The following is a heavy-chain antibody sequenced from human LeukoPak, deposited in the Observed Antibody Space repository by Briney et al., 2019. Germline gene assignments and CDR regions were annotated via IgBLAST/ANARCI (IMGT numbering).Heavy chain of an antibody. Sequence: GGSLRLSCAASGFTFSSYTMKWVRQAPGKGLEWVSSISGSSTSFIYYADSLKGRSTISRDNAKNSLYLQMNSLRAEDTAVYYCARDSAYCGGDCYPDYWGQGTLVTVSS. J-gene: IGHJ4*02. CDR2: ISGSSTSFI. CDR1: GFTFSSYT. CDR3: ARDSAYCGGDCYPDY. V-gene: IGHV3-21*01. D-gene: IGHD2-21*02.